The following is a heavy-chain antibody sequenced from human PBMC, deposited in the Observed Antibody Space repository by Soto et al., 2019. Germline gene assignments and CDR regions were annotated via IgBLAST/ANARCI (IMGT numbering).Heavy chain of an antibody. Sequence: AQLVESGGGVVQPGRSLRLSCAASGFSFNTYGFHWVRQAPNKGLEWVAVIWSDGNNKYYADSVKGRFTISRDSSDNTLYLEMNSLRAEDTAVYYCGRIQVDTIMALDYWGQGTLVTVSS. J-gene: IGHJ4*02. D-gene: IGHD5-18*01. CDR3: GRIQVDTIMALDY. CDR1: GFSFNTYG. V-gene: IGHV3-33*01. CDR2: IWSDGNNK.